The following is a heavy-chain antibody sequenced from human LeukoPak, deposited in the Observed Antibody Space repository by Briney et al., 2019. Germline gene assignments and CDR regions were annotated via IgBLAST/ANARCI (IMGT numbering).Heavy chain of an antibody. Sequence: PGGSLRLSCAPSGFPFSSYWMLWLRRAPGKGLVWVSRISGDGTIKTYADFVRGRFIVSRDNTKNILYLQMNSLKVEDTATYFCSRSQFDYWGQGGLVTVSS. CDR3: SRSQFDY. CDR2: ISGDGTIK. J-gene: IGHJ4*02. CDR1: GFPFSSYW. V-gene: IGHV3-74*03.